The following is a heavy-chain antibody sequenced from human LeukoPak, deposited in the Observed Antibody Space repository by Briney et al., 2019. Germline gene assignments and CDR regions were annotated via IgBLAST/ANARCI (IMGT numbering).Heavy chain of an antibody. CDR2: ISSSSSYI. Sequence: GGSLRLSCAASGFTFSSYGMNWVRQAPGKGLEWVSSISSSSSYIYYADSVKGRFTISRDNAKNSLYLQMNSLRAEDTAVYYCARDLPPYSSSYYYYYMDVWGKGTTVTVSS. CDR3: ARDLPPYSSSYYYYYMDV. V-gene: IGHV3-21*01. D-gene: IGHD6-13*01. J-gene: IGHJ6*03. CDR1: GFTFSSYG.